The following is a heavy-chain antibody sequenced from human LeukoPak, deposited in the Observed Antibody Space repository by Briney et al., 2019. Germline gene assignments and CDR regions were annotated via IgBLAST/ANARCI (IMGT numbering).Heavy chain of an antibody. CDR3: ATGPPPLFGVVFHNYYYYMDV. CDR1: GGSISSYY. D-gene: IGHD3-3*01. J-gene: IGHJ6*03. Sequence: SETLSLTCTVSGGSISSYYWSWIRQPPRKGLEWIGYIYYSGSTNYNPSLKSRVTISVDTSKNQFSLKLSSVTTADTAVYYCATGPPPLFGVVFHNYYYYMDVWGKGTTVTVSS. V-gene: IGHV4-59*01. CDR2: IYYSGST.